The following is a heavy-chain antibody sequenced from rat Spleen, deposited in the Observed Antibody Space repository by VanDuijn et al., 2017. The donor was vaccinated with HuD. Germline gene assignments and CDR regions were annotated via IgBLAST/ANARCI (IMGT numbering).Heavy chain of an antibody. CDR2: ISPSGGST. CDR1: GFTFSDYC. V-gene: IGHV5S13*01. Sequence: EVQLVASGGGFVQSGRSMQLSCAASGFTFSDYCMTWVRLTPTKSLDWVASISPSGGSTYYRDSVKGRFTISRDNAKNTQYLQMDSLRSEDTATYYCTRGYVMDAWGQGASVTVSS. CDR3: TRGYVMDA. J-gene: IGHJ4*01.